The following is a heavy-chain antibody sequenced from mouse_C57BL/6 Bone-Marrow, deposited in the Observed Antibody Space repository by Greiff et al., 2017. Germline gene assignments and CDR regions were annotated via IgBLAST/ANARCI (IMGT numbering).Heavy chain of an antibody. CDR1: GYTFTGYW. CDR2: ILPGSGST. Sequence: VQLQQSGAELMKPGASVKLSCKATGYTFTGYWIEWVKQRPGHGLEWIGEILPGSGSTNYNAKFKGKATFTADTSSNTAYMQLSSLTTEDSAIYYCANFPFSWGQGTLVTVSA. CDR3: ANFPFS. V-gene: IGHV1-9*01. J-gene: IGHJ3*02.